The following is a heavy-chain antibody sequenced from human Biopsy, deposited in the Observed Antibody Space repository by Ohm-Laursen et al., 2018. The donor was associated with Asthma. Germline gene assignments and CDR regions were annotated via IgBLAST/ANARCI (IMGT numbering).Heavy chain of an antibody. CDR3: ARGQKSAGDRWFDP. Sequence: AASVKVSCKASGYTFIGCHIHWMRQAPGQGLEWMGRINPNSGGPNYAQKFQGRVTMTRDTSISTAYMEVSRLRSDDTAVYYCARGQKSAGDRWFDPWGQGTLVTVSS. D-gene: IGHD6-13*01. CDR2: INPNSGGP. V-gene: IGHV1-2*06. CDR1: GYTFIGCH. J-gene: IGHJ5*02.